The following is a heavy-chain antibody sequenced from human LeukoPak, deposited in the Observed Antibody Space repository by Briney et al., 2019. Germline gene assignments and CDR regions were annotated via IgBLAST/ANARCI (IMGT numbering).Heavy chain of an antibody. CDR3: TTDWGRGNYDILTGYYFFDY. J-gene: IGHJ4*02. V-gene: IGHV3-15*01. D-gene: IGHD3-9*01. Sequence: GGSLRLSCAASGFTFSNAWMSWVRQAPGKGLEWVGRIKSKTDGGTTDYAASVKGRFTISRDDSKNTLYLQMNSLKTEDTAVYYCTTDWGRGNYDILTGYYFFDYWGQGTLVTVSS. CDR2: IKSKTDGGTT. CDR1: GFTFSNAW.